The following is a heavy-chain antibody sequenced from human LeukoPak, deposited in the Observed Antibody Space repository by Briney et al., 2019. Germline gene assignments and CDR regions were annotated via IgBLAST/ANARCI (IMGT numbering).Heavy chain of an antibody. D-gene: IGHD5-24*01. Sequence: ASVKVSCKASGYTFTSYYMHWVRQAPGQGLEWMGIINPSGGSTSYAQKFQGRVTMTRDMSTSTVYMELSSLRSEDTAVYYCVRANGYNGLDYWGQGTLVTVSS. CDR1: GYTFTSYY. CDR3: VRANGYNGLDY. V-gene: IGHV1-46*01. J-gene: IGHJ4*02. CDR2: INPSGGST.